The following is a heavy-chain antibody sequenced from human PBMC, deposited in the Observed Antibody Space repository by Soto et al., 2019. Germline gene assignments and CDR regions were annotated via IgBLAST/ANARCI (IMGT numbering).Heavy chain of an antibody. Sequence: SVKVSFKASGGTFSSYAISWVRQAPGQGLEWMGGIIPIFGTANYAQKFQGRVTITADESTSTAYMELSSLRSEDTAVYYCARARPTGRLWLDYWGQGTLVTVSS. J-gene: IGHJ4*02. CDR3: ARARPTGRLWLDY. CDR2: IIPIFGTA. D-gene: IGHD3-9*01. CDR1: GGTFSSYA. V-gene: IGHV1-69*13.